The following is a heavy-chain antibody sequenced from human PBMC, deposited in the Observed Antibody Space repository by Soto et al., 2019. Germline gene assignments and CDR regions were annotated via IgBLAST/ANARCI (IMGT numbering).Heavy chain of an antibody. CDR1: GFTFSNYG. D-gene: IGHD3-10*02. V-gene: IGHV3-30*18. J-gene: IGHJ6*02. CDR2: ISYDGSNK. CDR3: ANISIDVRRIRDRYYYHGMDV. Sequence: QVQLVESGGAVVQPGRSLRLSCAASGFTFSNYGMHWVRQVPGKGLEWVAVISYDGSNKYYADSVKGRFAISRDNSKNTLYLQMNTLRPEDTGVYYWANISIDVRRIRDRYYYHGMDVWGQGTTVIASS.